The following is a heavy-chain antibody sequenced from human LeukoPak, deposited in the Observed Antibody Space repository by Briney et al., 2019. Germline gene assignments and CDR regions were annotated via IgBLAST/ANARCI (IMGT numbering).Heavy chain of an antibody. J-gene: IGHJ4*02. CDR3: AWGYYGLLGYLDY. CDR2: IYYSGTT. D-gene: IGHD1-26*01. Sequence: KPSETLSLTCTVSGGSISSHYWSWVRQPPGKGREWIGYIYYSGTTNYNPSLKSRVTTSVDKSKNQFSLRLTSVTAEDTAVYYGAWGYYGLLGYLDYWGQGTLVTVSS. V-gene: IGHV4-59*11. CDR1: GGSISSHY.